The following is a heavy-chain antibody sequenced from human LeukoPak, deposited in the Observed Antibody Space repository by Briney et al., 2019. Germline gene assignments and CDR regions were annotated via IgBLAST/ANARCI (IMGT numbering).Heavy chain of an antibody. J-gene: IGHJ6*03. CDR1: GATFSSYA. Sequence: SVKVSCKASGATFSSYAISWVRQAPGQGLEWMGGIIPIFGTANYAQKFQGRVTITADKSTSTAYMELSSLRSEDTAVYYCAREGTGSVGAYYYYMDVWGKGTTVTVSS. V-gene: IGHV1-69*06. CDR2: IIPIFGTA. CDR3: AREGTGSVGAYYYYMDV. D-gene: IGHD2-8*02.